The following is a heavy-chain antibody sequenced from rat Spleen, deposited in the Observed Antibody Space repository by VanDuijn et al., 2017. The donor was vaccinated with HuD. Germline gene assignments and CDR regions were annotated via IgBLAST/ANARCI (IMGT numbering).Heavy chain of an antibody. V-gene: IGHV5-31*01. CDR2: IPNTGGST. CDR3: ARHYYSSYMGYVMDA. Sequence: EVQLVESGGGLVQPGRSLKLSCVASGFTFHSYWMTWIRQAPGKGLEWIASIPNTGGSTSYSDSVKGRFTISRDNAKNTQYLQMDSLRSEDTATYYCARHYYSSYMGYVMDAWGQGASVTVSS. CDR1: GFTFHSYW. D-gene: IGHD1-2*01. J-gene: IGHJ4*01.